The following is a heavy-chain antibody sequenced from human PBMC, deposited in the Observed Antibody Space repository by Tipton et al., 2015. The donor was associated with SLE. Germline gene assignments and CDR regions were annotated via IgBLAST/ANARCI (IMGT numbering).Heavy chain of an antibody. D-gene: IGHD4-11*01. CDR3: ARETTSGAFDI. Sequence: SLRLSCTASAFTFSSYWMTWVRQAPGKGLEWVANIKEDGSDKNYVDSVKGRLTISRDNAKNALYLQMNSLTDEDTAMYFCARETTSGAFDIWGPGTMVTVYS. J-gene: IGHJ3*02. CDR1: AFTFSSYW. CDR2: IKEDGSDK. V-gene: IGHV3-7*01.